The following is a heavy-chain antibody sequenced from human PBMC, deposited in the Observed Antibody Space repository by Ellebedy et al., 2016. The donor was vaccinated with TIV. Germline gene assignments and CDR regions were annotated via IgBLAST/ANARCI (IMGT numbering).Heavy chain of an antibody. CDR3: ARDNGIIGVTNEDNWFDP. CDR1: GGSISSGDYY. V-gene: IGHV4-30-4*01. Sequence: SETLSLTXFVSGGSISSGDYYWSWIRQPPGKGLEWIGSIYYSVSTSYNPSLKSRLSISIDTSKNQFSLNLSSVKAADTDVYYCARDNGIIGVTNEDNWFDPWGQGTLVTVSS. CDR2: IYYSVST. J-gene: IGHJ5*02. D-gene: IGHD2-21*02.